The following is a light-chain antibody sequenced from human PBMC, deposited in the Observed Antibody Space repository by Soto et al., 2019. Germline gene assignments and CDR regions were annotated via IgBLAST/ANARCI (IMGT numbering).Light chain of an antibody. V-gene: IGKV1-39*01. CDR1: ESIARY. CDR2: GAS. Sequence: DLQMTQSPSSLSASVRDRVTITCRASESIARYLNWYQQKPGKAPKLLIYGASNLQSGVPSRFSGSGSATDFTLTITSLQPEDFAIYYCQQRYSSPFTFGGGTKVEIK. CDR3: QQRYSSPFT. J-gene: IGKJ4*01.